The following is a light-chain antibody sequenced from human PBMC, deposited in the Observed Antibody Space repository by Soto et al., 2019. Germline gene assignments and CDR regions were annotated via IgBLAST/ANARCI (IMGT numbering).Light chain of an antibody. J-gene: IGKJ2*01. CDR2: DSS. Sequence: EIVLTQSPATLSLSPRERATLSCGASQSVSSSYLAWYQQKPGLAPRLLIYDSSYRATGIPDRFSGSGSGTDFTLTISRLEPEDFAVYYCQQYGSSPQTFGQGTKVEIK. CDR1: QSVSSSY. V-gene: IGKV3D-20*01. CDR3: QQYGSSPQT.